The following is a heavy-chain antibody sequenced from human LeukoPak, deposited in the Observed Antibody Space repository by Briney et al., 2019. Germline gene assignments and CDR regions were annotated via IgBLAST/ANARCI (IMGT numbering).Heavy chain of an antibody. V-gene: IGHV2-5*01. CDR1: GFSLSTSDLN. CDR3: AHRMTPVNKSVRYSYFDL. D-gene: IGHD4-17*01. J-gene: IGHJ2*01. CDR2: IYWNDDK. Sequence: KESGPTLVKPTQTLTLTCTFSGFSLSTSDLNVGWIRQPPGKALEWLALIYWNDDKRYSPSLRSRLTITKDTSKNQVVLKMTNMDPVDTATYYCAHRMTPVNKSVRYSYFDLRGRGTQVTVSS.